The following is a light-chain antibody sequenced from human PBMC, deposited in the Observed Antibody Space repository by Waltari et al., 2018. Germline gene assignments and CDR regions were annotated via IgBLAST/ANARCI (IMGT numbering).Light chain of an antibody. J-gene: IGKJ4*01. CDR3: QQYNNWLT. CDR1: QRFSSN. V-gene: IGKV3-15*01. CDR2: GAS. Sequence: EIVMTQSPATLSVSTGERATLSCRASQRFSSNLAWYQQKPGPAPSLLIYGASTRATGIPSRFSGSGSGTEFTLTISSLLSEYFAVYYCQQYNNWLTFGGGTKVEIK.